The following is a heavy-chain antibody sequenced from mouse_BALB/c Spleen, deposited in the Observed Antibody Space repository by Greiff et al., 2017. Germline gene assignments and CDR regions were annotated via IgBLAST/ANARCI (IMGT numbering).Heavy chain of an antibody. CDR2: ISTYYGDA. J-gene: IGHJ2*01. CDR3: ARYLGGRHYFDY. D-gene: IGHD1-1*02. V-gene: IGHV1S137*01. Sequence: QVHVKQSGAELVRPGVSVKISCKGSGYTFTDYAMHWVKQSHAKSLEWIGVISTYYGDASYNQKFKGKATMTVDKSSSTAYMELARLTSEDSAIYYCARYLGGRHYFDYWGQGTTLTVSS. CDR1: GYTFTDYA.